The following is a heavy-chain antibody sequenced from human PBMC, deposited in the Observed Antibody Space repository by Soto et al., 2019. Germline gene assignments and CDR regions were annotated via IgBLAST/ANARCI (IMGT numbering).Heavy chain of an antibody. Sequence: QVQLQESGPGLVKPSETLSLTCTVSGGSISNNYWSWIRQPPGKGLEWIGYIHDSGSTNYNPSLKSRFTLXVHTSKTQLSLKMSSLTAADTAVYYCARVGDLDLGNGYFDLWGRGTLVTVSS. J-gene: IGHJ2*01. CDR1: GGSISNNY. CDR3: ARVGDLDLGNGYFDL. V-gene: IGHV4-59*01. CDR2: IHDSGST. D-gene: IGHD2-21*01.